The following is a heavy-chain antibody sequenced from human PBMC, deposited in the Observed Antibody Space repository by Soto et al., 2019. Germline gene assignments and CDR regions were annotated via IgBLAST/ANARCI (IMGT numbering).Heavy chain of an antibody. CDR2: ISYDGSNK. V-gene: IGHV3-30*18. Sequence: GGSLRLSCAASGFTFSSYGMHWVRQAPGKGLEWVAVISYDGSNKYYADSVKGRFTISRDNSKNTLYLQMNSLRAEDTAVYYCAKDFPKPEYCTNGVCSPSYGMDVWGQGTTVTVS. CDR3: AKDFPKPEYCTNGVCSPSYGMDV. J-gene: IGHJ6*02. CDR1: GFTFSSYG. D-gene: IGHD2-8*01.